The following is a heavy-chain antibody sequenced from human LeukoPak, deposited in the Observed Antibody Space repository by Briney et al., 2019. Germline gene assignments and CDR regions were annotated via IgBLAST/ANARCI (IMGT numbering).Heavy chain of an antibody. D-gene: IGHD6-6*01. CDR1: GFTFSSYA. V-gene: IGHV3-30-3*01. Sequence: GGSLRLSCAASGFTFSSYAMHWVRQAPGKGLEWVADISYDGSNKYYADSVKGRFTISRDNSKNTLYLQMNSLRAEDTVVYYCARGAGIAARRIRQFDYWGQGTLVTVSS. CDR2: ISYDGSNK. J-gene: IGHJ4*02. CDR3: ARGAGIAARRIRQFDY.